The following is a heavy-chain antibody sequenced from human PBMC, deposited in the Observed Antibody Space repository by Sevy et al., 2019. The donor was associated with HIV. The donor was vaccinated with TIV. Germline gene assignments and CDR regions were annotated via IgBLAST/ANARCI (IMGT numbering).Heavy chain of an antibody. D-gene: IGHD4-4*01. J-gene: IGHJ4*02. V-gene: IGHV3-21*01. CDR1: GFTFSSYS. CDR3: ARDLNDYNNYMYSFDY. CDR2: ISTSGTYK. Sequence: GGYLRLSCAVSGFTFSSYSMNWVRQAPGKGLEWVSFISTSGTYKYYADSVKGRFTISRDNAKNSLFLQMNSLRADDTAMYYCARDLNDYNNYMYSFDYWGQGTLVTVSS.